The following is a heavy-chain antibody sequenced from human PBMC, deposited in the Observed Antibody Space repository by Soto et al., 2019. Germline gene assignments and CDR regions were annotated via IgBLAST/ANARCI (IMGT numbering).Heavy chain of an antibody. CDR1: GGSISSSSYY. J-gene: IGHJ4*02. D-gene: IGHD3-10*01. CDR2: IYYSGST. V-gene: IGHV4-39*01. CDR3: ARLGAMDYYGSGSYYQTDY. Sequence: QLQLQESGPGLVKPSETLSLTCTVSGGSISSSSYYWGWIRQPPGKGLEWIGSIYYSGSTYYNPSLESRVTISVDTSKNQFSLKLSSVTAADTAVYYCARLGAMDYYGSGSYYQTDYWGQGTLVTVSS.